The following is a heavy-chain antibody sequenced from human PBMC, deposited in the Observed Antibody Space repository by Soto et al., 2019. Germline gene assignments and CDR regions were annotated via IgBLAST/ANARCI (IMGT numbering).Heavy chain of an antibody. CDR3: VRESCTSASCPWGWFDP. J-gene: IGHJ5*02. Sequence: SQTLSLTCAISGDSVSSNSAAWNWIRLSPSRGLEWLGRTYYRSKWYNVYAPSVRGRISINPDTSKNQFYLHLNSVTPADTAVYYCVRESCTSASCPWGWFDPWGQGTLVTVSS. D-gene: IGHD2-2*01. CDR1: GDSVSSNSAA. V-gene: IGHV6-1*01. CDR2: TYYRSKWYN.